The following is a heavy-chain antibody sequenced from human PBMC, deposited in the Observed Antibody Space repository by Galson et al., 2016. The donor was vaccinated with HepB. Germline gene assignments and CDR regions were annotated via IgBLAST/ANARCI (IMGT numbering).Heavy chain of an antibody. D-gene: IGHD5-24*01. CDR1: GFTVSSSY. J-gene: IGHJ3*02. Sequence: SLRLSCAASGFTVSSSYMSWVRQAPGKGLEWVSLIYSGGSTYYADSVKGRFTISRDNSKNTVYLQMNTLRAEDTAVYYCARRWKEMATITDAFDIWGQGTMVTVSS. CDR3: ARRWKEMATITDAFDI. CDR2: IYSGGST. V-gene: IGHV3-53*01.